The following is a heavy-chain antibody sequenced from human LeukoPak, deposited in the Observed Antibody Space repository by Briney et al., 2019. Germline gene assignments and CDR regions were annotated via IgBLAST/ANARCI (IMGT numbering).Heavy chain of an antibody. J-gene: IGHJ4*02. Sequence: GGSLRLSCAASGFTFSSYAMSWGRQAPGKGLERVSATSGSGGSTYYVDSVKGRFTISRDNSKNTLYLQMNSLRAEDTAVYYCAKEGGPSSGWYGENYWGQGTLVTVSS. D-gene: IGHD6-19*01. CDR2: TSGSGGST. CDR3: AKEGGPSSGWYGENY. CDR1: GFTFSSYA. V-gene: IGHV3-23*01.